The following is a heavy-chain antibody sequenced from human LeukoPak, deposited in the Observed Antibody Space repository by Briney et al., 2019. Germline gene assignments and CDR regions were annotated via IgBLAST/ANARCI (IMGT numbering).Heavy chain of an antibody. D-gene: IGHD2-15*01. Sequence: GGSLRLSCAASGFTFDDYGMSWVRQAPGKGLEWVSGINWNGGSTGYADSVKGRFTISRDNAKNSLYLQMNSLRAGDTALYYCARDGVVAHPHLDCSGGSCYRSYYFDYWGQGTLVTVSS. CDR2: INWNGGST. J-gene: IGHJ4*02. CDR1: GFTFDDYG. CDR3: ARDGVVAHPHLDCSGGSCYRSYYFDY. V-gene: IGHV3-20*04.